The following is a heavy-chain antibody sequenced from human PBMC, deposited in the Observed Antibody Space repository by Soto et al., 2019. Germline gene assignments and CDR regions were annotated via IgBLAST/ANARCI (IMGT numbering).Heavy chain of an antibody. D-gene: IGHD1-1*01. J-gene: IGHJ3*01. CDR3: ATWYEREHACDV. CDR2: LYGVGGS. Sequence: DVQLVESGGGLMQPGGSLRLSCAASGLTVSGKKYVACVRQAPGKGLEWASALYGVGGSFDSDSGKGRFTTSRDSSKTTVYLQMMGLRPADTAGDYCATWYEREHACDVWGQGTTVTVYS. CDR1: GLTVSGKKY. V-gene: IGHV3-53*01.